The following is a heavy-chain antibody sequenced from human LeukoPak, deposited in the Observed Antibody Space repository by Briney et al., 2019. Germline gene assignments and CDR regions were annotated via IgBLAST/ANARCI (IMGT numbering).Heavy chain of an antibody. D-gene: IGHD3-22*01. V-gene: IGHV3-74*01. CDR3: ARDRPLDYYDSSGFYL. J-gene: IGHJ4*02. Sequence: GGSLRLSCAASGFTFISYWMHWVRQAPGKGLVWVSRIDRDGSSTSYADSVKGRFTISRDNAKNTLYLQMNSLRAEDTAVYYCARDRPLDYYDSSGFYLWGQGPLVTVSS. CDR1: GFTFISYW. CDR2: IDRDGSST.